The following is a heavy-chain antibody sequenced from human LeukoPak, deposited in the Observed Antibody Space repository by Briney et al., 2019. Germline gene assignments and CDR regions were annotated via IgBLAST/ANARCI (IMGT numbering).Heavy chain of an antibody. CDR2: IYTSGST. V-gene: IGHV4-4*07. D-gene: IGHD3-10*01. Sequence: SETLSLTCTVSGGSISSYYWSWIRQPAGKGLEWIGRIYTSGSTNYNPSLKSRVTMSVDMSKNQFSLKRSSVTAADTAVYYCARDTYGSGSYTWIYWGQGTLVTVSS. CDR3: ARDTYGSGSYTWIY. J-gene: IGHJ4*02. CDR1: GGSISSYY.